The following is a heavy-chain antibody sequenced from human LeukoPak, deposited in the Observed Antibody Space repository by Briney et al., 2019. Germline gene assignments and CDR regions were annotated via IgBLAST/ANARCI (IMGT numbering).Heavy chain of an antibody. D-gene: IGHD6-19*01. CDR1: GFTFSSYA. CDR2: ISYDGSNK. V-gene: IGHV3-30*04. CDR3: ARDPYTLLAVGGLFDY. J-gene: IGHJ4*02. Sequence: GGSLRLSCAASGFTFSSYAMHWVRQAPGKGPEWVAVISYDGSNKYYADSVKGRFTISRDNSKNTLYLQMNSLRAEDTAVYYCARDPYTLLAVGGLFDYWGQGTLVTVSS.